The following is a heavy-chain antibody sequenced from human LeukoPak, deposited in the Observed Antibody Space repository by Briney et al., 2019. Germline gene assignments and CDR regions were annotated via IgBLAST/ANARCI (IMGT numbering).Heavy chain of an antibody. D-gene: IGHD5-18*01. V-gene: IGHV4-39*01. CDR1: GGSITSGSYY. CDR2: VYYSGST. J-gene: IGHJ4*02. Sequence: QESGPGLVKPSETLSLTCTVSGGSITSGSYYWGWIRQPPGKGLEWIGSVYYSGSTHYTPSLKSRVTISLDTSKMQFSLKLSSVTAADTAVYYCARSLGYSYGNDYWGQGTLVTVSS. CDR3: ARSLGYSYGNDY.